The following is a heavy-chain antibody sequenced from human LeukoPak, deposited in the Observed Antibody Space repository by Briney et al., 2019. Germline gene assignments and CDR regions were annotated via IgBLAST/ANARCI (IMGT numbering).Heavy chain of an antibody. J-gene: IGHJ4*02. CDR2: IYHSGST. CDR1: GGSISSSSYY. Sequence: PSETLSLTCTVSGGSISSSSYYWGWIRQPPGKGLEWIGSIYHSGSTYYNPSLKSRVTISVDTSKNQFSLKLSSVTAADTAVYYCARGIPSWYQDDYWGQGTLVTVSS. V-gene: IGHV4-39*07. CDR3: ARGIPSWYQDDY. D-gene: IGHD2-2*01.